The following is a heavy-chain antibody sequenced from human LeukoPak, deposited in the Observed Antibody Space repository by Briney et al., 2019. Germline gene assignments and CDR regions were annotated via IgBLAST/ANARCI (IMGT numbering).Heavy chain of an antibody. V-gene: IGHV1-18*04. D-gene: IGHD6-13*01. CDR3: ARDIRIAAAGTRDFDY. J-gene: IGHJ4*02. Sequence: RASVKVSCKASGYTFTSYGIGWVRQAPGQGLEWMGWISAYNGNTNYAQKLQGRVTMTTDTSTSTAYMELRSLRSDDTAVYYCARDIRIAAAGTRDFDYWGQGTLVTVSS. CDR2: ISAYNGNT. CDR1: GYTFTSYG.